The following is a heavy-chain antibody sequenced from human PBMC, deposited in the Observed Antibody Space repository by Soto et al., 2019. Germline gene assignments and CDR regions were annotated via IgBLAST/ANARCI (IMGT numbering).Heavy chain of an antibody. V-gene: IGHV3-23*01. J-gene: IGHJ4*02. CDR1: GFTFTTYA. CDR3: AKEALTVAGNNFDS. CDR2: ISGSGAGT. D-gene: IGHD6-19*01. Sequence: LLESGGGLVQPGGSLRRSCAASGFTFTTYAMGWVRQAPGKGLEWVSSISGSGAGTFYADSVKGRFTISRDNAKKMVYLQMNGLRADDTALYYCAKEALTVAGNNFDSWGQGTLVTVSS.